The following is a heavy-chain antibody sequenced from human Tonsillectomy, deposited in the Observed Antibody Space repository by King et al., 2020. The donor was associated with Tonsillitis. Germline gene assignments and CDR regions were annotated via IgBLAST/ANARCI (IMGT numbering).Heavy chain of an antibody. V-gene: IGHV4-59*02. CDR3: ARARTRPNIHFDS. J-gene: IGHJ5*01. CDR1: RSSVSYSY. Sequence: QLQESGPGLVKPSETLSLTCTVSRSSVSYSYWSWIRQSPEKGLEWIGYSYYDETTNFNHSLGSRATISIDTSKNQFYLKLSSVTAADTAVYYCARARTRPNIHFDSWGHGILVTVSS. CDR2: SYYDETT. D-gene: IGHD1-14*01.